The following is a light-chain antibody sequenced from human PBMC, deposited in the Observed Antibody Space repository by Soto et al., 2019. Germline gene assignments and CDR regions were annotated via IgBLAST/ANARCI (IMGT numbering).Light chain of an antibody. J-gene: IGLJ1*01. V-gene: IGLV1-51*01. CDR2: DDN. Sequence: SVLTQPPSVSAAPGQKVTFSCSGSSSNIGGNSVSWYQQLPGTAPKLLIYDDNKRPSGIPDRFSGSKAGTSATLGITGFQTGDEADYYCGSWDSSLSSYVFGTGTKV. CDR3: GSWDSSLSSYV. CDR1: SSNIGGNS.